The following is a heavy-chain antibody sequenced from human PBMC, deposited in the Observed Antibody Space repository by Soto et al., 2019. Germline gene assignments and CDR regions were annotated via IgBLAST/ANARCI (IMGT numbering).Heavy chain of an antibody. CDR1: GGSISSGGYY. D-gene: IGHD5-12*01. CDR3: AREGPTPSGYDFSYYGMDV. Sequence: QVQLQESDLGLVKPSQTLSLTCTVSGGSISSGGYYWSWIRQHPGKGLEWIGYIFYSGSTYYNPSLRSRVTISVDTSKNHFSLKLSSVTAADTAVYYCAREGPTPSGYDFSYYGMDVWGQGTTVTVSS. V-gene: IGHV4-31*03. CDR2: IFYSGST. J-gene: IGHJ6*02.